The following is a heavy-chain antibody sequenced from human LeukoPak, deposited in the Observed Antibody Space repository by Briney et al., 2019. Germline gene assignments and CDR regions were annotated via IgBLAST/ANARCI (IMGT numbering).Heavy chain of an antibody. CDR2: FDPEDGET. Sequence: GASVKVSCKVSGYTLTQLSMHWVRQAPGKGLEWMGGFDPEDGETIYAQKFQGRVTMTEDTSTDTAYMELSSLRSEDTAVYYCATVRGIVGPPDYWGQGTLVTVSS. CDR1: GYTLTQLS. D-gene: IGHD1-26*01. CDR3: ATVRGIVGPPDY. J-gene: IGHJ4*02. V-gene: IGHV1-24*01.